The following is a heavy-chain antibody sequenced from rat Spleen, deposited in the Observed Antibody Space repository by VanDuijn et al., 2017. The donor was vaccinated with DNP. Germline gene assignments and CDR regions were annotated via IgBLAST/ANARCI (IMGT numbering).Heavy chain of an antibody. J-gene: IGHJ2*01. CDR1: GFNFNDYW. CDR2: VNKDSSTI. D-gene: IGHD4-3*01. Sequence: EVKLVESGGGLVQPGRSLKLSCAASGFNFNDYWMGWVRQAPGKGLEWIGEVNKDSSTIKYTPSLKDKFTISRDNAQNTLYLQMSKLGSEDTAIYYCVREDFGVDYWGQGVMVTVSS. V-gene: IGHV4-2*01. CDR3: VREDFGVDY.